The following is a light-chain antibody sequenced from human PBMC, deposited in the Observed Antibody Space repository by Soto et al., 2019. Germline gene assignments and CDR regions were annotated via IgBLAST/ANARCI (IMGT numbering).Light chain of an antibody. J-gene: IGKJ3*01. Sequence: EILLTQSPCTLSLSPGERATLSCRASQSVGNSLAWYQHKPGQAPRLLIYDVSNRATGIPARFSGSGSGTDFTLTISSLEHEDFAVYYCQQCVIWHLFTFGPGTKVDIK. V-gene: IGKV3D-11*02. CDR2: DVS. CDR1: QSVGNS. CDR3: QQCVIWHLFT.